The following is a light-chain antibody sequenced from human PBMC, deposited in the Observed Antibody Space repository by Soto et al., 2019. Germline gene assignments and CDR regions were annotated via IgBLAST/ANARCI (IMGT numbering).Light chain of an antibody. CDR1: QSLLHSNGYNY. CDR2: WAS. V-gene: IGKV4-1*01. Sequence: DIVMTQSPLSLPFTPGEPAASSCRSSQSLLHSNGYNYLAWYQQKPGQPPKVLIYWASNRESGVPDRFSGSGSGTDFTLTISSLQAEDVAVYYCQQYYSIPWTFGQGTKVDI. CDR3: QQYYSIPWT. J-gene: IGKJ1*01.